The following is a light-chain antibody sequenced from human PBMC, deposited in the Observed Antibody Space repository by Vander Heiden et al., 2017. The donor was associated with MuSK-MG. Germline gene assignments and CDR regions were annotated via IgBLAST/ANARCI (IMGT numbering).Light chain of an antibody. Sequence: QSALTQPPSASGSPGQSVTISCTGTSSDVGGYNYVSWYQQHPGKAPKLMIYEVSKRPAGVPDRFSGSKSGNTASMTVSGRQAEEEADYYCSSYAGSNNLVFGTGTKVTVL. CDR1: SSDVGGYNY. CDR2: EVS. CDR3: SSYAGSNNLV. J-gene: IGLJ1*01. V-gene: IGLV2-8*01.